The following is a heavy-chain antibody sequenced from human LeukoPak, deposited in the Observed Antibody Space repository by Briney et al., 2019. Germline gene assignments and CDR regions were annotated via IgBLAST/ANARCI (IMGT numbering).Heavy chain of an antibody. CDR1: GLTFDGYG. CDR2: INWNGGST. V-gene: IGHV3-20*04. CDR3: VRDRLPVADYYFDY. J-gene: IGHJ4*02. Sequence: PGGSLRLSCAASGLTFDGYGINWVRQAPGKGLEWVSGINWNGGSTGYADSVKGRFTISRDNAKNSLYLQMDNLRAEDTAFYYCVRDRLPVADYYFDYWGQGTLVTVSS. D-gene: IGHD6-19*01.